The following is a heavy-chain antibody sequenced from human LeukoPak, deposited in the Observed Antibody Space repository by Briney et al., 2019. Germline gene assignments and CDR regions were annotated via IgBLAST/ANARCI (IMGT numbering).Heavy chain of an antibody. V-gene: IGHV4-59*08. CDR3: ARHSGQQLVLVGYFDY. Sequence: PSETLSLTCTVSGGSIRSYFWSWIRQPPGKGLEWIGYIYYSGSTNYNPSLKSRVTISIDMSKNQLSLKLSSVTAADTAAYYCARHSGQQLVLVGYFDYWGQGTLVTVSS. CDR1: GGSIRSYF. CDR2: IYYSGST. D-gene: IGHD6-13*01. J-gene: IGHJ4*02.